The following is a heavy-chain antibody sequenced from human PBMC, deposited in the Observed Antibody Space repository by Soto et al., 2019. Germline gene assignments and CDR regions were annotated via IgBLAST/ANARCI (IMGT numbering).Heavy chain of an antibody. CDR2: IYYSGST. V-gene: IGHV4-59*08. D-gene: IGHD3-22*01. CDR1: GGSISSYY. Sequence: SETLSLTCTVSGGSISSYYWSWIRQPPGKGLEWIGYIYYSGSTNYNPSLKSRVTISVDTSKNQFSLKLSSVTAADTAVYYCARSPARRITMIAFDYWGQGTLVTVSS. J-gene: IGHJ4*02. CDR3: ARSPARRITMIAFDY.